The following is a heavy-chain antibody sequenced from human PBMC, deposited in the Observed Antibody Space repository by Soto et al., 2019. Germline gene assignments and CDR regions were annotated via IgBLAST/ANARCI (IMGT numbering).Heavy chain of an antibody. Sequence: PSETLSLTCTVSGGSISSSRCHWGWIRQSPGKGLEWIGYISYSGSTNYNPSLKSRVTISVDTSKNQFSLKLSSVTAADTAVYYCARQDTSGYAFDYWGQGTLVTVSS. V-gene: IGHV4-61*05. D-gene: IGHD3-22*01. CDR2: ISYSGST. CDR1: GGSISSSRCH. CDR3: ARQDTSGYAFDY. J-gene: IGHJ4*02.